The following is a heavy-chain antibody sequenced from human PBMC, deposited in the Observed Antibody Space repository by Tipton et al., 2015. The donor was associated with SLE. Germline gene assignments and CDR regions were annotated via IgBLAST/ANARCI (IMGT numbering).Heavy chain of an antibody. CDR2: IDPSDSYT. Sequence: QLVQSGAEVKKPGESLKISCKGSGYSFTSYWIGWVRQMPGKGLEWMGRIDPSDSYTNYSPSFQGHVTISADKSISTAYLQWSSLKASDTAMYYCARGGAAAGTADYMDVWGKGTTVTVSS. CDR3: ARGGAAAGTADYMDV. D-gene: IGHD6-13*01. J-gene: IGHJ6*03. V-gene: IGHV5-10-1*01. CDR1: GYSFTSYW.